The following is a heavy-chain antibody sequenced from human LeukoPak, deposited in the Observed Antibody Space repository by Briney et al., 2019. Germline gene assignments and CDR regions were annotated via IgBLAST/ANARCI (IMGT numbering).Heavy chain of an antibody. CDR3: ARGRRGYSYGYFDY. CDR1: GGSIGSGDYY. J-gene: IGHJ4*02. V-gene: IGHV4-30-4*01. Sequence: SQTLSLTCTVSGGSIGSGDYYWSWIRQPPGKGLEWIGYIDYSGSTCYNPSLKSRVTISVDTSKNQFSLKLGSVTAADTAVYYCARGRRGYSYGYFDYWGQGTLVTVSS. CDR2: IDYSGST. D-gene: IGHD5-18*01.